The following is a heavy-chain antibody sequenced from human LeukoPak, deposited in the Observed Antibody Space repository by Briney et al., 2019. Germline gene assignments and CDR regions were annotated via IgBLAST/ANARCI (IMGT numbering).Heavy chain of an antibody. J-gene: IGHJ4*02. D-gene: IGHD3-22*01. Sequence: PSETLSLTCTVSGGSISSHYWSWIRQPPGKGLEWIGYIYYSGTTNYNPSLKSRVTISVDTSKNQFSLKLSSVTAADTALYYCARVGDYYDSSGYYYSHDYWGQGTLVTVSS. CDR3: ARVGDYYDSSGYYYSHDY. CDR2: IYYSGTT. V-gene: IGHV4-59*11. CDR1: GGSISSHY.